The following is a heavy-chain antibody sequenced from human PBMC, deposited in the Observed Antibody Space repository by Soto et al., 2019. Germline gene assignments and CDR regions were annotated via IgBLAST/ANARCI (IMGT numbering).Heavy chain of an antibody. D-gene: IGHD6-19*01. CDR1: GGSISSYY. V-gene: IGHV4-59*08. J-gene: IGHJ4*02. CDR3: ARLAYSSGWYHFDY. CDR2: IYYSGST. Sequence: QVQLQESGPGLVKPSETLSLTCTVSGGSISSYYWSWIRQPPGKGLEWIGYIYYSGSTNYNPSLKSRVTISVDTSKNQFSLKLSSVTAADTAVYYCARLAYSSGWYHFDYWGQGTLVTVSS.